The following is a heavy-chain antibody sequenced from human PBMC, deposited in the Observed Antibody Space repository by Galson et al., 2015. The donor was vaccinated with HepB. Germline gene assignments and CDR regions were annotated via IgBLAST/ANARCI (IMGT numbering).Heavy chain of an antibody. D-gene: IGHD6-19*01. V-gene: IGHV3-48*04. J-gene: IGHJ4*02. CDR1: GFTFSSYT. Sequence: SLRLSCAASGFTFSSYTMNWVRQTPGKGLQWVSYISTNGATIHYADSVKGRFTIARDNNKNSLYLQMNSLKTEDTAFYYCTRGSQSSGWYASDYWGQGTLVIVSS. CDR2: ISTNGATI. CDR3: TRGSQSSGWYASDY.